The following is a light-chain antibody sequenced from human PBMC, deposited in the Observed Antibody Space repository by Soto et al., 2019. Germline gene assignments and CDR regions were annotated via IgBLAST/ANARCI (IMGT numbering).Light chain of an antibody. CDR2: GTS. Sequence: EIVLTQSPGTLSLSPGERAPLSCRASQSVNSNYLAWYHQKPGQAPRLLIYGTSSRATGIPDRFSGSGSGTDFTLTISRLEPEDFAVYYCQQYGSSPLYTFGQGTKLEIK. CDR1: QSVNSNY. V-gene: IGKV3-20*01. J-gene: IGKJ2*01. CDR3: QQYGSSPLYT.